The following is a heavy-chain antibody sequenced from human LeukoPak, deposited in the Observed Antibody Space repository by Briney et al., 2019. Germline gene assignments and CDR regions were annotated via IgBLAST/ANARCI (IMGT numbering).Heavy chain of an antibody. CDR2: IHSSGST. CDR3: ARDVCDSSGYYLLGDN. J-gene: IGHJ4*02. CDR1: GGSISDYY. V-gene: IGHV4-59*01. Sequence: SETLSLTCTVSGGSISDYYWSWIRQSPGKGLEWLGYIHSSGSTHYNPSLKSRVTISLDTSKKQFSLKLSSVTAADTALYYCARDVCDSSGYYLLGDNWGQGTLVTVSS. D-gene: IGHD3-22*01.